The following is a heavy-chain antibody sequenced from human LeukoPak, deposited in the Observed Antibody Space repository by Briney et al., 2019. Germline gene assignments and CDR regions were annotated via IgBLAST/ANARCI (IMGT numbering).Heavy chain of an antibody. J-gene: IGHJ5*02. V-gene: IGHV5-51*01. CDR2: IYPGDSDT. CDR1: GYSFTSYW. CDR3: ARHVGNTTMGEDWFDP. D-gene: IGHD5-18*01. Sequence: GESLKMSCKGSGYSFTSYWIVWVRQMPGKGLEWMGIIYPGDSDTRYSPSFEGQVTISADKSIATAYLQWSSLKASDTAMYYCARHVGNTTMGEDWFDPWGQGTLVTVSS.